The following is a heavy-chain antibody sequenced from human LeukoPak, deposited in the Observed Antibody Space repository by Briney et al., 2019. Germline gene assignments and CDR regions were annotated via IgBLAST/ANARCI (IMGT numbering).Heavy chain of an antibody. CDR1: GFTFGDHI. J-gene: IGHJ4*02. V-gene: IGHV3-48*01. Sequence: PGGSLRLSCAASGFTFGDHIMNWVRQLPGKRLEWVAYVSGSGSTVYYADSVKGRFTVSRDNRKSSLYLQMNSLRVEDTALYYCVRQFASWGQGTLVTVSS. CDR2: VSGSGSTV. CDR3: VRQFAS.